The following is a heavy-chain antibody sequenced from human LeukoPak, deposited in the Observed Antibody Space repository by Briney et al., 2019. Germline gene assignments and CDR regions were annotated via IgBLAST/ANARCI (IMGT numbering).Heavy chain of an antibody. D-gene: IGHD3-22*01. CDR2: ISAYNGNT. V-gene: IGHV1-18*01. CDR3: ARATYYYDSSGYYYRPYQPSYFDY. J-gene: IGHJ4*02. CDR1: GYTFSSYG. Sequence: ASVKVSCKASGYTFSSYGISWVRQAPGQRLEWMGWISAYNGNTNYAQKFQGRVTMITDTSTSTAYMELKSLRSDDTAVYYCARATYYYDSSGYYYRPYQPSYFDYWGQGTLVTVSS.